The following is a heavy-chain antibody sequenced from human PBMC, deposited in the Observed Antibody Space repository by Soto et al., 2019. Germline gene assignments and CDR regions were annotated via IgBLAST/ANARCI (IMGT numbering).Heavy chain of an antibody. D-gene: IGHD3-10*01. CDR3: ARTHVYGSGSYYSDVFDT. CDR2: IYPGDSDT. CDR1: GYSFTSYW. J-gene: IGHJ3*02. V-gene: IGHV5-51*01. Sequence: GESLKISCKGSGYSFTSYWIGWVRQMPGKGLEWMGIIYPGDSDTRYSPSFQGQVTISADKSISTAYLQWSSLKASDTAMYYCARTHVYGSGSYYSDVFDTWGQGTLVTVSS.